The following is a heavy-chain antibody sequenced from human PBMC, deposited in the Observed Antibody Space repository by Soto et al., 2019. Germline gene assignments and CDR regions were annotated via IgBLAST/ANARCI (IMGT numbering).Heavy chain of an antibody. CDR3: ARVEMATIKGNAFDI. CDR2: INPSGGST. J-gene: IGHJ3*02. V-gene: IGHV1-46*01. CDR1: GYTFTSYY. D-gene: IGHD5-12*01. Sequence: QVQLVQSGAEVKKPGASVKVSCKASGYTFTSYYMYWVRQAPGQGLEWRGIINPSGGSTSYAQKFQGRVTMTRDTSTSTVYMELSSLRSEDTAVYYCARVEMATIKGNAFDIWGQGTMVTVSS.